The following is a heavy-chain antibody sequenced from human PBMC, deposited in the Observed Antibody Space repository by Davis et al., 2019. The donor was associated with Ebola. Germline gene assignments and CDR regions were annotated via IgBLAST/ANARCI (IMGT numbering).Heavy chain of an antibody. CDR3: ARDLGRRYSSSSPDNY. V-gene: IGHV4-34*01. J-gene: IGHJ4*02. Sequence: SETLSLTCAVYGGSFSGHYWSWIRQPPEKGLEWIGEITDSGNTNYNPSLKSRVTLSTDTSKNQFSLKLSSVTAADTAVYYCARDLGRRYSSSSPDNYWGQGTLVTVSS. D-gene: IGHD6-6*01. CDR2: ITDSGNT. CDR1: GGSFSGHY.